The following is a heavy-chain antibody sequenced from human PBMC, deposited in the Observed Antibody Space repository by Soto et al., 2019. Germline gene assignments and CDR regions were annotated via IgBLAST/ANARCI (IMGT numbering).Heavy chain of an antibody. J-gene: IGHJ6*02. V-gene: IGHV1-2*04. CDR1: GYTFTGYY. CDR2: INPNSGGT. D-gene: IGHD4-4*01. CDR3: ARAYSNYFSYYYGMDV. Sequence: ASVKVSCKASGYTFTGYYMHWVRQAPGQGLEWMGWINPNSGGTNYAQKFQGWVTITRDTSISTAYMELSRLRSDDTAVYYCARAYSNYFSYYYGMDVWGQGTTVTVSS.